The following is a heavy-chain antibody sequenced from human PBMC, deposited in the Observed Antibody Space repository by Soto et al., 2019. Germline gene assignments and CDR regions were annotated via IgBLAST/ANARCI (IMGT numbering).Heavy chain of an antibody. D-gene: IGHD3-3*01. CDR2: ISSSSSTI. V-gene: IGHV3-48*01. J-gene: IGHJ4*02. CDR3: ASFPYYDFWSGSLYYFDY. CDR1: GFTFSSYS. Sequence: EVQLVESGGGLVQPGGSLRLSCAASGFTFSSYSMNWVRQAPGKGLEWVSYISSSSSTIYYADSVKGRFTISRDNAKNSLYLQMNSLRAEDTAVYYCASFPYYDFWSGSLYYFDYWGQGTLVTVSS.